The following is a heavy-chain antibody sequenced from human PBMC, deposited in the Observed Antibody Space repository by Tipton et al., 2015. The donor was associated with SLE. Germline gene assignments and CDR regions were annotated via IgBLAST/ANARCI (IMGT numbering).Heavy chain of an antibody. CDR3: ARDKTIFGVVPSRGMDV. J-gene: IGHJ6*02. V-gene: IGHV3-74*01. CDR2: IYFDGSYT. CDR1: GFTFSDYF. D-gene: IGHD3-3*01. Sequence: SLRLSCAASGFTFSDYFMHWVRQPPGRGLMWVSRIYFDGSYTNYADSVKGRFTISRDNAKNSLYLQMNSLRAEDTALYHCARDKTIFGVVPSRGMDVWGQGTTVTVS.